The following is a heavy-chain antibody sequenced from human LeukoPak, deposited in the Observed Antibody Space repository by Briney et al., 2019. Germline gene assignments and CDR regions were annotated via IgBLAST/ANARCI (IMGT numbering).Heavy chain of an antibody. V-gene: IGHV4-59*01. D-gene: IGHD6-13*01. Sequence: SETLSLTCTVSGSSISNYYWSWIRQPPGRGLEWIGCIYYSGSANHNPSLKSRVTISVDTSKNQFSLKLSSVTAADTAVYYCARVTATTGIRYFDYWGQGTLVTVSS. CDR2: IYYSGSA. CDR3: ARVTATTGIRYFDY. J-gene: IGHJ4*02. CDR1: GSSISNYY.